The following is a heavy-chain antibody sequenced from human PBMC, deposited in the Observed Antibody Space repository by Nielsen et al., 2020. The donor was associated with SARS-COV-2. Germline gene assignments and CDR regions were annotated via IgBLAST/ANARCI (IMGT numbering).Heavy chain of an antibody. CDR2: IIPIFGTA. CDR3: ARAVKQWLGGYYYYMDV. J-gene: IGHJ6*03. Sequence: SVKVSCKASGGTFSSYAISWVRQAPGQGLEWMGGIIPIFGTANYAQKFQGRVTITADESTSTAYMELSSLRSEDTAVYYCARAVKQWLGGYYYYMDVWGKGTTVTVSS. V-gene: IGHV1-69*13. D-gene: IGHD6-19*01. CDR1: GGTFSSYA.